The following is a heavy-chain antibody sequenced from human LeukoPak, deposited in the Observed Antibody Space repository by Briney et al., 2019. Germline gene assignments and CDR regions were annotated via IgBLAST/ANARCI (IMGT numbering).Heavy chain of an antibody. CDR3: AKDILVSSGWYGVFDY. CDR1: GFTFNNYA. J-gene: IGHJ4*02. Sequence: PGGSLRLSCAASGFTFNNYAMSWVRQAPGKGLEWLLAISGSGGSTYYADSVKGRFTISRDNSKNTLYLQMSSLRAEDTALYYCAKDILVSSGWYGVFDYRGQGTLVTVSS. D-gene: IGHD6-19*01. CDR2: ISGSGGST. V-gene: IGHV3-23*01.